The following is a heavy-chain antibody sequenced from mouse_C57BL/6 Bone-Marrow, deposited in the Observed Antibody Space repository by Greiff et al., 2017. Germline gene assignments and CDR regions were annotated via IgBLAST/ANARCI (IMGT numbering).Heavy chain of an antibody. CDR3: ARHEVCGYGNYEGLDD. J-gene: IGHJ2*01. D-gene: IGHD2-1*01. Sequence: VKLQQSGAELVKPGASVKLSCKASGYTFSEYTIHWVKQRSGQGLEWIGWFYPGRGSIKYHEKFKDKATLTADKSSSTVYVKLSRLTSEDSAVYFCARHEVCGYGNYEGLDDWGQGTTLTVSS. CDR1: GYTFSEYT. V-gene: IGHV1-62-2*01. CDR2: FYPGRGSI.